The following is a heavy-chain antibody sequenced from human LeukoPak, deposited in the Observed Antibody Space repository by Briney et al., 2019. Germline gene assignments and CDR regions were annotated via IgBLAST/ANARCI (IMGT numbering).Heavy chain of an antibody. J-gene: IGHJ4*02. D-gene: IGHD3-10*01. CDR1: GXSISSYY. CDR2: IYYSGST. Sequence: SETLSLTCTVSGXSISSYYWSWIRQPPGKGLEWIGYIYYSGSTNYNPSLKSRVTISVDTSKNQFSLKLSSVTAADTAVYYCARESPYYYGSGSYYHLDYWGQGTLVTVSS. V-gene: IGHV4-59*01. CDR3: ARESPYYYGSGSYYHLDY.